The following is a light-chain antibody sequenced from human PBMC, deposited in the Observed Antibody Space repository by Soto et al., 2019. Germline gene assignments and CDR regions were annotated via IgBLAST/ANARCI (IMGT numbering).Light chain of an antibody. Sequence: QSVLTQPASVSGSPGQSITISCTGTSSDVGGYNYVSWYQQHPGKVPKLMIYEVSNRPSGVVNRFSGSKSGNTASLTISGLQAEDEAYYYCSSFTSSSTQVFGTGTKLTVL. CDR3: SSFTSSSTQV. CDR1: SSDVGGYNY. CDR2: EVS. V-gene: IGLV2-14*01. J-gene: IGLJ1*01.